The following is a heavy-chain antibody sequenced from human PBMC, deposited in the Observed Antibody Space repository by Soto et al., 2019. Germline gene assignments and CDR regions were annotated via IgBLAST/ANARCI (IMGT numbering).Heavy chain of an antibody. V-gene: IGHV4-39*01. J-gene: IGHJ6*02. Sequence: QLQLQESGPGLVKPSETLSLTCTVSGGSISSSSYYWGWIRQPPGKGLEWIGSIYYSGSTYYNPSLKSRVTISVDTSKNQFSLKLSSVTAADTAVYYCASGIAAAGYYGMDVWGQGTTVTVSS. CDR2: IYYSGST. CDR1: GGSISSSSYY. CDR3: ASGIAAAGYYGMDV. D-gene: IGHD6-13*01.